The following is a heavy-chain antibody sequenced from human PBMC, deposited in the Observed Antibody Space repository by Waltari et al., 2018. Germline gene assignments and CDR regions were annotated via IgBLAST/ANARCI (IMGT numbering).Heavy chain of an antibody. V-gene: IGHV4-38-2*02. Sequence: QVQLQESGPGLVKPSETLSLTCTVSGYSIRSGYYWGWIRQPPGKGLEWIGSIYHSGSTYYNPSLKSRVTISVDTSKNQFSLKLSSVTAADTAVYYCARGRPAAEEWLPLGYYMDVWGKGTTVTVSS. CDR3: ARGRPAAEEWLPLGYYMDV. CDR2: IYHSGST. D-gene: IGHD3-3*01. J-gene: IGHJ6*03. CDR1: GYSIRSGYY.